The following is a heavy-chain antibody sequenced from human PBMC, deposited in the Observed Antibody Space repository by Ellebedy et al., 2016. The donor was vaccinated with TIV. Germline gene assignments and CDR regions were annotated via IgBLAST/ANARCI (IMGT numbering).Heavy chain of an antibody. V-gene: IGHV3-7*01. CDR3: ATGYKAF. J-gene: IGHJ4*02. CDR1: GFSISTYW. Sequence: PGGSLRLSCAASGFSISTYWMTWVRQAPGKGLEWVANIKQDGSESNYLDSVKGRFTISRDNAKNSLFLQMHSLRAEDTAVYYCATGYKAFWGQGTLVSVSS. CDR2: IKQDGSES. D-gene: IGHD2-2*02.